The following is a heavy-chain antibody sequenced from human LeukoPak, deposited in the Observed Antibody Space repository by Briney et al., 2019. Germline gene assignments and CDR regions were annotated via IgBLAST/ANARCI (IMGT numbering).Heavy chain of an antibody. CDR3: AREDIRWTGPFDY. V-gene: IGHV3-33*01. Sequence: PGRSLRLSCAASGFTFSSYGMHWVRQAPGKGLEWVAVIWYDGSNKYYADSVKGRFTISRDNSKNTLYPQMNSLRAEDTAVYYCAREDIRWTGPFDYWGQGTLVTVSS. CDR2: IWYDGSNK. D-gene: IGHD3/OR15-3a*01. CDR1: GFTFSSYG. J-gene: IGHJ4*02.